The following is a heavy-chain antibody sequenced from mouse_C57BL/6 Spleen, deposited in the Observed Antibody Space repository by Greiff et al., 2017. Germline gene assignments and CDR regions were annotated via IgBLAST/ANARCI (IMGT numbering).Heavy chain of an antibody. V-gene: IGHV1-81*01. CDR1: GYTFTSYG. D-gene: IGHD2-4*01. CDR2: IYPRSGNT. CDR3: ALYYDYEDYYAMDY. J-gene: IGHJ4*01. Sequence: QVQLQQSGAELARPGASVKLSCKASGYTFTSYGISWVKQKTGQGLEWIGEIYPRSGNTYYNEKFKGKATLTADKSSSSAYMELRSLTSEDSAVYFCALYYDYEDYYAMDYWGQGTSVTVSS.